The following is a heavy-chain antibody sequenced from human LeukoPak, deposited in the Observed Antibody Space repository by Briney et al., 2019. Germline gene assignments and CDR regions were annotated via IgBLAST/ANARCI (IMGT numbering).Heavy chain of an antibody. D-gene: IGHD2-21*01. CDR3: ASLPLRDSNDAFDI. V-gene: IGHV3-30*02. CDR2: IRYNGNNQ. J-gene: IGHJ3*02. Sequence: GGSLRLSCAASGFTFNNYGMHWVRQAPGKGLEWVAFIRYNGNNQYYADSVKGRFTISRDNSKNTLYLQMNSLRAEDTAVYYCASLPLRDSNDAFDIWGQGTMVTVSS. CDR1: GFTFNNYG.